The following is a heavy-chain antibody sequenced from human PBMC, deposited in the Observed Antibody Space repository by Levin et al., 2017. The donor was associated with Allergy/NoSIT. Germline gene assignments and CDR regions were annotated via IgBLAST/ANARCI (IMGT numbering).Heavy chain of an antibody. CDR1: GFTFETYG. D-gene: IGHD2-8*02. V-gene: IGHV3-48*04. CDR2: ISGSGSPT. CDR3: ARGLYDF. J-gene: IGHJ4*02. Sequence: GGSLRLSCAASGFTFETYGMNWVRQAPGKGLEWVSHISGSGSPTYYADPVKGRFTISRDNAKQSLYLQMSSLRVEDTAVYYCARGLYDFWGQGALVTVSS.